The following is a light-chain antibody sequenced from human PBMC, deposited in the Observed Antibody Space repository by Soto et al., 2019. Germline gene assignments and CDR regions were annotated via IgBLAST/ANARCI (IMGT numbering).Light chain of an antibody. V-gene: IGLV2-14*01. J-gene: IGLJ2*01. CDR2: DVS. CDR3: ISYTSSSTLGV. Sequence: QSALTQPASVSGSPGQSITISCTGTSSDVGGYNYVSWYQQHPVKAPKLMIYDVSNRPSGVSNRFSGAKSGNTASLTSTGRQAEDEGDYYCISYTSSSTLGVFGGGTKLTVL. CDR1: SSDVGGYNY.